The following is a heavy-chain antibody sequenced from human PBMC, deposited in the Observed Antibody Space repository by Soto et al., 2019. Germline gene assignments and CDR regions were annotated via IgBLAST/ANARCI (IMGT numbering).Heavy chain of an antibody. CDR2: IIPIFGTA. CDR1: GGTFSSYA. J-gene: IGHJ6*02. D-gene: IGHD6-19*01. CDR3: AARIAVAGHYYYGMDV. V-gene: IGHV1-69*13. Sequence: ASVKVSCKASGGTFSSYAISWVRQAPGQGLEWMGGIIPIFGTANYAQKFQGRVTITADESTSTAYMELSSLRSEDTAVYYCAARIAVAGHYYYGMDVWGQGTTVTVSS.